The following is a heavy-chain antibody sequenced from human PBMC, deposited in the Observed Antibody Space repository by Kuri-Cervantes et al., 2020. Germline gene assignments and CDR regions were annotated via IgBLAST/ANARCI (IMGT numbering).Heavy chain of an antibody. Sequence: GESLKISCAASGFTFSSYWMSWVRQAPGKGLEWVANIKQDGSEKYYVDSVKGRFTISRDNAKNSLYLQMNSLRAEDTADYYCGRGGHVIDVWGQGTAVTVSS. V-gene: IGHV3-7*01. CDR3: GRGGHVIDV. CDR2: IKQDGSEK. J-gene: IGHJ6*02. CDR1: GFTFSSYW.